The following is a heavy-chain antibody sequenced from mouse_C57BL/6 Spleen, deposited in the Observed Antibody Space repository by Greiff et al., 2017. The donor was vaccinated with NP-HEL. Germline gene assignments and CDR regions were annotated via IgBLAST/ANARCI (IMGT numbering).Heavy chain of an antibody. Sequence: VQLQQSVAELVRPGASVKLSCTASGFNIKNTYMHWVKQRPEQGLEWIGRIDPANGNTKYAPKFQGKATITADTSSNTAYLQLSSLTSEDTAIYYCVRSNYGSSPDWYFDVWGTGTTVTVSS. J-gene: IGHJ1*03. D-gene: IGHD1-1*01. V-gene: IGHV14-3*01. CDR2: IDPANGNT. CDR1: GFNIKNTY. CDR3: VRSNYGSSPDWYFDV.